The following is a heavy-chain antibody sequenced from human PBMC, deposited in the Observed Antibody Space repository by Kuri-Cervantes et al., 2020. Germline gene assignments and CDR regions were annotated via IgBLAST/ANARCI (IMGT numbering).Heavy chain of an antibody. Sequence: SGPTLVKPTQTLTLTCTFSGFSLTTTGVGVAWIRQPPGKALECLALIFWDDDKRYSPVLKSRLTIRRDTSKNQVVLTMSNMDPVDTASYYCTRIYGVAHSGSYLADFWGQGTLVTVSS. CDR3: TRIYGVAHSGSYLADF. CDR1: GFSLTTTGVG. CDR2: IFWDDDK. V-gene: IGHV2-5*02. D-gene: IGHD1-26*01. J-gene: IGHJ4*02.